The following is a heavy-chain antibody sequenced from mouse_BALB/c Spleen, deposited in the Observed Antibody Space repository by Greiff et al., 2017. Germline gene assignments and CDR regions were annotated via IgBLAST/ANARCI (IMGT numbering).Heavy chain of an antibody. Sequence: QVQLQQSGPELVKPGASVKISCKASGYTFTDYYINWVKQKPGQGLEWIGWIYPGSGNTKYNEKFKGKATLTVDTSSSTAYMQLSSLTSEDTAVYFCARPSADYYGSRPYWYFDVWGAGTTVTVSS. J-gene: IGHJ1*01. D-gene: IGHD1-1*01. CDR1: GYTFTDYY. V-gene: IGHV1-84*02. CDR2: IYPGSGNT. CDR3: ARPSADYYGSRPYWYFDV.